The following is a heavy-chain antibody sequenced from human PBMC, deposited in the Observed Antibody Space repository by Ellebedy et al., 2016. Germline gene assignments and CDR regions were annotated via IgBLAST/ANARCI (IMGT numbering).Heavy chain of an antibody. V-gene: IGHV1-2*02. J-gene: IGHJ4*02. CDR1: GYTFTGYY. Sequence: ASVKVSCXASGYTFTGYYMYWVRQAPGQGLAWMGWIHPTNGDTNYAQKFQGMVTMTRDTSISTAYMDLSRLRSDDTAVYYCARVKVYYDSSGSCGYWGQGTLVTVSS. D-gene: IGHD3-22*01. CDR2: IHPTNGDT. CDR3: ARVKVYYDSSGSCGY.